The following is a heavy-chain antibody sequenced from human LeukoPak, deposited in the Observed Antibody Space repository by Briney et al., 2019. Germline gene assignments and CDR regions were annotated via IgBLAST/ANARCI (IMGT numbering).Heavy chain of an antibody. V-gene: IGHV3-23*01. J-gene: IGHJ3*02. CDR2: ISTSGRST. CDR1: GFTFSTYA. CDR3: AKGLNAYGSGSYSHLDAFGM. D-gene: IGHD3-10*01. Sequence: PGGSLRLSCAASGFTFSTYAMSWVRQAPGKGLEWVSTISTSGRSTYYADSVKGRFTIPRDNSKNTLFLQMNSLRAEDTAVYYCAKGLNAYGSGSYSHLDAFGMWGQGTMVTVSS.